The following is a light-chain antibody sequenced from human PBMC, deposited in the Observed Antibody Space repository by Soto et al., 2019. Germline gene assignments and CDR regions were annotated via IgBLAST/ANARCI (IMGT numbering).Light chain of an antibody. J-gene: IGLJ2*01. CDR1: SSDVGGYNC. V-gene: IGLV2-11*01. CDR3: CSYAGRYTHVV. Sequence: QSVLTQPRSVSGSPGQSVTISCTGTSSDVGGYNCVSWYQQHPGKAPKLMIYDVSKRPSGVPDRFSGSKSGNTASLTISGLQAEDEADYYCCSYAGRYTHVVFGGGTMLTVL. CDR2: DVS.